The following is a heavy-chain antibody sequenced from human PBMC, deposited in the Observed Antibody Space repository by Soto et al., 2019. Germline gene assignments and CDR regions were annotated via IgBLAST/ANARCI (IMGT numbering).Heavy chain of an antibody. CDR2: ISGSGGST. D-gene: IGHD6-19*01. Sequence: PGGSLRLSCAASGFTFSSYAMSWVRQAPGKGLEWVSAISGSGGSTYYADSVKGRFTISRDNSKNTLYLQMSSLRAEDTAVYYCAKDQGQISSGSAPIDAFDIWGQGTMVTVSS. V-gene: IGHV3-23*01. J-gene: IGHJ3*02. CDR1: GFTFSSYA. CDR3: AKDQGQISSGSAPIDAFDI.